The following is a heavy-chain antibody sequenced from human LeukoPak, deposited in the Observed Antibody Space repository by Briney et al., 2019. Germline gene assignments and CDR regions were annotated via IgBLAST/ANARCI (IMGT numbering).Heavy chain of an antibody. J-gene: IGHJ4*02. CDR3: AKDRALPDY. V-gene: IGHV3-74*01. CDR2: INSGGTVT. Sequence: GGSLRLSCAASGFIFSDFWMHWVRQAPGKGLVWVSRINSGGTVTNYADSVKGRFTISRDNSKNTLYLQMNSLRAEDTAVYYCAKDRALPDYWGQGTLVTVSS. D-gene: IGHD5-24*01. CDR1: GFIFSDFW.